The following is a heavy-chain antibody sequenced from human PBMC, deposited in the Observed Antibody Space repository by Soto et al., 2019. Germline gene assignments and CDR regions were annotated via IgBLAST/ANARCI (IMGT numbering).Heavy chain of an antibody. Sequence: PEASVKVSCKASGGTFSSYTISWVRQAPGQGLEWMGRIIPILGIANYAQKFQGRVTITADKSTSTAYMELSSLRSEDTAVYYCARDDSLERRSVHAFDIWGQGTMVTVSS. CDR1: GGTFSSYT. V-gene: IGHV1-69*04. D-gene: IGHD1-1*01. J-gene: IGHJ3*02. CDR3: ARDDSLERRSVHAFDI. CDR2: IIPILGIA.